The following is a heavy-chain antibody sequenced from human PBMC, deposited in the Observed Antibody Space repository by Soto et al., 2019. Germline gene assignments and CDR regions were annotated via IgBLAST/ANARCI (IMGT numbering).Heavy chain of an antibody. J-gene: IGHJ4*02. CDR1: GGSISSYY. Sequence: PXXTLSLPFTVSGGSISSYYWRWIPQPPGKGLEWIGYIYYSGSTNYNPSLKSRVTISVDTSKNQFSLKLSSVTAADTAVYYCARHCSSTSCYAFDYWGQGTLVTVS. D-gene: IGHD2-2*01. V-gene: IGHV4-59*08. CDR3: ARHCSSTSCYAFDY. CDR2: IYYSGST.